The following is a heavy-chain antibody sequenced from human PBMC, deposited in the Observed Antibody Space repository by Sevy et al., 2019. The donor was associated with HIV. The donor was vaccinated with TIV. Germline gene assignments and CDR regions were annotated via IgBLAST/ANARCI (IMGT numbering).Heavy chain of an antibody. D-gene: IGHD3-22*01. CDR2: VSYSGRT. CDR3: AREIYFYENSGFYYFDS. CDR1: VASVSSGKYY. J-gene: IGHJ4*02. Sequence: KQSQTLSLTCNVSVASVSSGKYYWTWIRQPPGKDLEWIGHVSYSGRTNYNPSLKSRVTISEDTSKNQFSQSLNSVTAADTATYYCAREIYFYENSGFYYFDSWGLGILVTVSS. V-gene: IGHV4-61*01.